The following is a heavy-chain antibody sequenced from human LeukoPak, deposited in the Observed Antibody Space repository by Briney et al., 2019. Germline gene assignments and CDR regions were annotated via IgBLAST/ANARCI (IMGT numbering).Heavy chain of an antibody. CDR1: GFTFSSYG. J-gene: IGHJ4*02. CDR3: AKGRGGNWKSAFDY. Sequence: PGGSLRLSCAASGFTFSSYGMHWVRQAPGKGLEWVAVISYDGSNKYYADSVKGRFTISRDNSKNTLYLQMNSLRAEDTAVYYCAKGRGGNWKSAFDYWGQGTLVTVSS. CDR2: ISYDGSNK. D-gene: IGHD4-23*01. V-gene: IGHV3-30*18.